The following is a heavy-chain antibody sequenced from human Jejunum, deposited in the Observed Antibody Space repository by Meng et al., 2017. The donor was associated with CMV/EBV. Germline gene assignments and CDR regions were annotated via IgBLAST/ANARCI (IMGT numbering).Heavy chain of an antibody. J-gene: IGHJ4*02. CDR2: MYRSGTT. V-gene: IGHV4-31*03. CDR3: ARGSGGMTAFDS. CDR1: GYSSSNVHAY. D-gene: IGHD3-10*01. Sequence: TASGYSSSNVHAYWGWVRQHPGKGLGWIGYMYRSGTTYPNPSLRGRVVISIDTSKNQFSLKVNSMTAADTAVDYCARGSGGMTAFDSWGQGTLVTVSS.